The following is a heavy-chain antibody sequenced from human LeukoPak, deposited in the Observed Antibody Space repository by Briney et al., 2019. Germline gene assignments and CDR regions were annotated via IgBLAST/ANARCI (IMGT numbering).Heavy chain of an antibody. J-gene: IGHJ4*02. CDR1: GLSVSNNH. V-gene: IGHV3-53*01. D-gene: IGHD6-19*01. CDR2: IYSGGKT. CDR3: AGGIAVAGLDY. Sequence: GGSLRLSCAASGLSVSNNHMNWVRQAPGKGLEWVSAIYSGGKTYYTDSVKGRFTISRDNSKNTLYLQMISLRVEDTAVYYCAGGIAVAGLDYWGQGTLVTVSS.